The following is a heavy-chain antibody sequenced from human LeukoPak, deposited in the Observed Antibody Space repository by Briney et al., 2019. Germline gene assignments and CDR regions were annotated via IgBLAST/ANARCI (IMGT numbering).Heavy chain of an antibody. V-gene: IGHV4-59*01. J-gene: IGHJ4*02. Sequence: PSETLSLTCTVSGGSISSYHWSWIRQPPGKGLEWIGYIYYSGSTNYNPSLKSRVTISVDTSKNQFSLKLSSVTAADTAVYYCAGGEYDSSGYYTLLDYWGQGTLVTVSS. D-gene: IGHD3-22*01. CDR1: GGSISSYH. CDR3: AGGEYDSSGYYTLLDY. CDR2: IYYSGST.